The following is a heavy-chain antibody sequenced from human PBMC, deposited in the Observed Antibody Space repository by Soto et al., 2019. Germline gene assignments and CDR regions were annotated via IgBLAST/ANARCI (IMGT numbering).Heavy chain of an antibody. CDR2: ISSSSIYI. CDR1: GFTFSSYS. Sequence: PGGSLRLSCAASGFTFSSYSINWVRQAPWKGLEWVSSISSSSIYIYYADSVKGRFTISRDNAKNSLYLQMNSLRAEDTAVYYCARDSFADYWGQGTLVTVSS. J-gene: IGHJ4*02. D-gene: IGHD3-10*01. CDR3: ARDSFADY. V-gene: IGHV3-21*01.